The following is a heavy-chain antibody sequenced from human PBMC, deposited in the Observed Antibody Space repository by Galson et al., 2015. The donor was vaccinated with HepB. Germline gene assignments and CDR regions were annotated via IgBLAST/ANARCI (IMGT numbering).Heavy chain of an antibody. Sequence: SVKVSCKASGYTFTSYAMHWVRQAPGQRLEWMGWINAGNGNTKYSQKFQGRVTITRDTSASTAYMELSSLRSEDTAVYYCARSMGAAMFYHPDYWGQGTLVTVSS. CDR2: INAGNGNT. CDR1: GYTFTSYA. D-gene: IGHD2-2*01. V-gene: IGHV1-3*01. J-gene: IGHJ4*02. CDR3: ARSMGAAMFYHPDY.